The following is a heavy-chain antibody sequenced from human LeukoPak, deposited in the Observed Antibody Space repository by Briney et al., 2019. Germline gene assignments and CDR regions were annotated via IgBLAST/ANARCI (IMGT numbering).Heavy chain of an antibody. CDR3: ARVVLGVVVPAAHYYYYYMDV. CDR1: GGSTSSYY. D-gene: IGHD2-2*01. V-gene: IGHV4-4*07. CDR2: IYTSGST. Sequence: SETLSLTCTVSGGSTSSYYWSWIRQPAGKGLEWIGRIYTSGSTNYNPSLKSRVTMSVDTSKNQFSLKLSSVTAADTAVYYCARVVLGVVVPAAHYYYYYMDVWGKGTTVTVS. J-gene: IGHJ6*03.